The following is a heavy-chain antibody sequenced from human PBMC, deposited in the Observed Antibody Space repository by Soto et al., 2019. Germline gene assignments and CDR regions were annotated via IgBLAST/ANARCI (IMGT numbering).Heavy chain of an antibody. V-gene: IGHV1-2*02. CDR3: ARVKNYYDRSGPFDY. D-gene: IGHD3-22*01. CDR1: VYPSSGFF. CDR2: INPNSGDT. J-gene: IGHJ4*02. Sequence: SVKACCNSSVYPSSGFFLHLDRQAPGLGLEWMGWINPNSGDTNYAQKFQGRVTMTRDTSISTAYMDLSRLSSDYTAVYYCARVKNYYDRSGPFDYWGQGTLVTVSS.